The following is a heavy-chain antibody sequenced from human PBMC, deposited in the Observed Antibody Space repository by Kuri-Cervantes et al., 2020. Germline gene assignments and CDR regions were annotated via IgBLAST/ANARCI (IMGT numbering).Heavy chain of an antibody. CDR2: IKQDGSEK. D-gene: IGHD3-10*01. CDR1: GFTFSSYS. CDR3: ARDLRQYYYGSGSYGDY. J-gene: IGHJ4*02. V-gene: IGHV3-7*01. Sequence: GGSLRLSCAASGFTFSSYSMNWVRQAPGKGLEWVANIKQDGSEKYYVDSVKGRFTISRDNAKNSLYLQMNSLRAEDTAVYYCARDLRQYYYGSGSYGDYWGQGTLVTVSS.